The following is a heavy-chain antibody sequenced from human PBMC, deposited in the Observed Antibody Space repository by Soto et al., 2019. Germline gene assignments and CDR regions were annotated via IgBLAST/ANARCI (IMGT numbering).Heavy chain of an antibody. D-gene: IGHD2-2*02. CDR2: LSGSGGNT. V-gene: IGHV3-23*01. CDR1: GFTFQGNA. CDR3: AKVTGRDFYTLCLGF. Sequence: EMYLLESGGDLVQPGGSLRLSCVASGFTFQGNAMGWVRQAPGKGLEWVADLSGSGGNTYYADSVKGRFTISRDNSKNTVLRHMGSMISYYSAVYYCAKVTGRDFYTLCLGFWGQGTVVTVSS. J-gene: IGHJ4*02.